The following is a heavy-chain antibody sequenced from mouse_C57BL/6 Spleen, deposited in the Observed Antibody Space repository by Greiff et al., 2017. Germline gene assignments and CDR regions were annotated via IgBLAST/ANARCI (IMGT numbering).Heavy chain of an antibody. J-gene: IGHJ4*01. Sequence: VQLQQPGAELVMPGASVKLSCKASGYTFTSYWMHWVKQRPGQGLEWIGEIDPSDSYTNYNQKFKGKSTLTVDKSSSTAYMQLSSLTSEDSAVYYCARGGDYDGGHAMDYWGQGTSVTVSS. CDR3: ARGGDYDGGHAMDY. V-gene: IGHV1-69*01. CDR1: GYTFTSYW. D-gene: IGHD2-4*01. CDR2: IDPSDSYT.